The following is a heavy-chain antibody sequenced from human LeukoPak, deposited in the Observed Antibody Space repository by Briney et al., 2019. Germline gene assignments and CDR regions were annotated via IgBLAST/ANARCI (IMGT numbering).Heavy chain of an antibody. D-gene: IGHD1-26*01. V-gene: IGHV1-24*01. CDR2: FDPEDGET. CDR1: GYTLTELS. J-gene: IGHJ4*02. CDR3: ATVSNLVGSYFKGTNFDY. Sequence: GASVKVSCKVSGYTLTELSMHWVRQAPGKGLEWMGGFDPEDGETIYAQKFQGRVTMTEDTSTNTAYMELSSLRSEDTAVYYCATVSNLVGSYFKGTNFDYWGQGTLVTVSS.